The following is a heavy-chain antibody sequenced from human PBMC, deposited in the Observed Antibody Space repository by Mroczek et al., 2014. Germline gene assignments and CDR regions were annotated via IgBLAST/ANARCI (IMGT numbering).Heavy chain of an antibody. CDR2: INHSGST. V-gene: IGHV4-34*01. D-gene: IGHD3-16*02. Sequence: QVQLQQWGGRTVEAFGDPVPHLRCLCGSFSGYYWSWIRQPPGKGLEWIGEINHSGSTNYNPSLKSRVTISVDTSKNQFSLKLSSVTAADTAVYYCAQLKDYVWGGYRHLEDYWGQGTLVTVSS. CDR1: GSFSGYY. J-gene: IGHJ4*02. CDR3: AQLKDYVWGGYRHLEDY.